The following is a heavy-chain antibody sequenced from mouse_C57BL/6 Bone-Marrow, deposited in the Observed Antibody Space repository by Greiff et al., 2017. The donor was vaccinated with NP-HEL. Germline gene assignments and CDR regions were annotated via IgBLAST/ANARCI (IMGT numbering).Heavy chain of an antibody. CDR1: GFTFSDYY. J-gene: IGHJ1*03. Sequence: EVQLVESEGGLVQPGSSMKLSCTASGFTFSDYYMAWVRQVPEKGLEWVANINYDGSSTYYLDSLKSRFIISRDNAKNILYLQMSSLKSEDTATYYCARDRESWYFDVWGTGTTVTVSS. V-gene: IGHV5-16*01. CDR2: INYDGSST. CDR3: ARDRESWYFDV.